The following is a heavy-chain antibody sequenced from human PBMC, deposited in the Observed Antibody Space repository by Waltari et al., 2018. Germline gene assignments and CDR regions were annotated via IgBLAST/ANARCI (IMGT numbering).Heavy chain of an antibody. Sequence: QVQLQESGPGLVKPSETLSLTCTVSGGSISSHYWSWIRQPPGKGLEWIGYIYYSGSTSYNTTLKSRDTISVDTSKNQFSLKLSSVTAADTAVYYGARIGDYDVWSAVYCYGMDVWGQGTTVTVSS. CDR3: ARIGDYDVWSAVYCYGMDV. CDR2: IYYSGST. V-gene: IGHV4-59*11. CDR1: GGSISSHY. J-gene: IGHJ6*02. D-gene: IGHD3-3*01.